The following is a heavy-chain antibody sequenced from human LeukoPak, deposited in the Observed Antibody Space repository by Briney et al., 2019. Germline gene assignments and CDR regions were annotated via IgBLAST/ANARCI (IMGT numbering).Heavy chain of an antibody. D-gene: IGHD1-26*01. CDR3: ASSQGPSGSNYYYYMDV. CDR2: ISWNSGSI. CDR1: GFTFDDYA. V-gene: IGHV3-9*01. J-gene: IGHJ6*03. Sequence: PGGSLRLSCAASGFTFDDYAMHWVRQTPGKGLEWVSGISWNSGSIGYADSVKGRFTISRDNAKNSLYLQMNSLRAEDTAVYYCASSQGPSGSNYYYYMDVWGKGTTVTVSS.